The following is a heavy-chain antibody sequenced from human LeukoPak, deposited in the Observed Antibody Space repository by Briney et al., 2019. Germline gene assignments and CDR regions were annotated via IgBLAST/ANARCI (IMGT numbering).Heavy chain of an antibody. D-gene: IGHD3-3*01. CDR3: TVSRFYYFDY. V-gene: IGHV3-53*04. Sequence: GGSLRLSCAASGFTVSGYMSWVRQASGKGLEWISVIYSEGSTYYADSVKGRFTISRHSSKNTLYLQMNSLRAEDTAVYYCTVSRFYYFDYWGQGTLVTVSS. CDR1: GFTVSGY. J-gene: IGHJ4*02. CDR2: IYSEGST.